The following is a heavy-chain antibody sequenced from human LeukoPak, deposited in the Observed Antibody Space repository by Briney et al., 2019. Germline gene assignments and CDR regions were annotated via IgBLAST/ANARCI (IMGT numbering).Heavy chain of an antibody. J-gene: IGHJ3*02. CDR3: ARGGHSSNDAFDI. CDR2: NNPNSGGT. D-gene: IGHD6-13*01. V-gene: IGHV1-2*04. Sequence: ASVKVSCKASGYTFTGYYMHWVRQAPGQGLEWMGWNNPNSGGTNYAQKFQGWVTMTRDTSISTAYMELSRLRSDDTAVYYCARGGHSSNDAFDIWGQGTVVTVSS. CDR1: GYTFTGYY.